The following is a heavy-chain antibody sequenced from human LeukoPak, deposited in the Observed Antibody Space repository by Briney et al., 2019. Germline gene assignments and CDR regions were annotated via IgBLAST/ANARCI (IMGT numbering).Heavy chain of an antibody. Sequence: GGSLRLSCAASGFTFSSYWMSWVRQAPGKGLEWVANIKQDGSEKYYVDSVKGRFTISRDNAKNSLYLQMNSLRAEDTPVYYCAKENKGYCSGGSCYSLEENWGQGTLVTVSS. CDR3: AKENKGYCSGGSCYSLEEN. D-gene: IGHD2-15*01. V-gene: IGHV3-7*03. CDR1: GFTFSSYW. J-gene: IGHJ4*02. CDR2: IKQDGSEK.